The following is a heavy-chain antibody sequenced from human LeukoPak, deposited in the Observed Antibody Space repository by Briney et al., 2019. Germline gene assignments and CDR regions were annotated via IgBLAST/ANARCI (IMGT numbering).Heavy chain of an antibody. CDR1: GYTFTSNY. Sequence: ASVKVSCKAFGYTFTSNYMHWVRQAPGQGPEWMGVINPSGGSTSYAQKFQGRVTMTRDMSTSTVYMELSSLRSEDTAVYYCARGSGLSYYYYMDVWGKGTTVTVSS. J-gene: IGHJ6*03. CDR2: INPSGGST. CDR3: ARGSGLSYYYYMDV. V-gene: IGHV1-46*01.